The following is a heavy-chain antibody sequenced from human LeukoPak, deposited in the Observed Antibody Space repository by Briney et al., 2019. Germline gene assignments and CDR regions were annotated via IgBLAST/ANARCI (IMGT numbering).Heavy chain of an antibody. J-gene: IGHJ6*02. CDR1: GFTFSSYA. V-gene: IGHV3-23*01. D-gene: IGHD3-10*01. Sequence: PGGSLRLSCAASGFTFSSYAMSWVRQAPGKGLEWVSAISGSGGSTYYADSVKGRFTISRDNSKNTLYLQMNSLRAEDTAVYYCAKESSDSTYYYYSYGMDVWGQGTTVTVSS. CDR2: ISGSGGST. CDR3: AKESSDSTYYYYSYGMDV.